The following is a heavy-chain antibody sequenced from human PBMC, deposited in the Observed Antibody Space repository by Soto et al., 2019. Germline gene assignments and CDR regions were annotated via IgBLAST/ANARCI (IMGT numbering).Heavy chain of an antibody. CDR1: GFSFSIYA. D-gene: IGHD2-21*02. V-gene: IGHV3-21*06. Sequence: GGSLRLSCAASGFSFSIYAMSWVRQAPGKGLEWVSSISSSSRYTYYADSQKGRFTISRDNAKSSLFLQMNSLRAEDTAVYYCARDLYHGDSPFDYWGQGTLVTVSS. CDR3: ARDLYHGDSPFDY. CDR2: ISSSSRYT. J-gene: IGHJ4*01.